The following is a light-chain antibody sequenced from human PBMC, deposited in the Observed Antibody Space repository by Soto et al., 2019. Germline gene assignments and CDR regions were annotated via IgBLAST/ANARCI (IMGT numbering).Light chain of an antibody. V-gene: IGKV3-20*01. CDR3: QQYGSSPWT. Sequence: EIVLTQSPGTLSLSPGASDTLSCRASQSVSNNYLAWYQQKPGQAPRLLIYDASSRATGIPDRFSGSGSGTDFTLTISRLEPEDFAVYYCQQYGSSPWTFGQGTKVDIK. CDR2: DAS. J-gene: IGKJ1*01. CDR1: QSVSNNY.